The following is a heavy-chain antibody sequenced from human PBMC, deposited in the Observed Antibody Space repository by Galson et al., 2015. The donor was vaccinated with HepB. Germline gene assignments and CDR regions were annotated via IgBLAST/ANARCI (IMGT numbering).Heavy chain of an antibody. CDR2: ISWNSGSI. CDR3: AKEGGYGEYYFDY. CDR1: GFTFDDYA. D-gene: IGHD3-16*01. J-gene: IGHJ4*02. Sequence: SLRPSCAASGFTFDDYAMHWVRQAPGKGLEWVSGISWNSGSIGYADSVKGRFTISRDNAKNSLYLQMNSLGAEDTALYYCAKEGGYGEYYFDYWGQGTLVTVSS. V-gene: IGHV3-9*01.